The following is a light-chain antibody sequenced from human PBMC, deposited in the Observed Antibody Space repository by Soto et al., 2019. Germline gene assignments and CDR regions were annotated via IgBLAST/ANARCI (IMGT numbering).Light chain of an antibody. CDR3: QQYDGSPLT. J-gene: IGKJ4*01. V-gene: IGKV3-20*01. CDR2: GAS. Sequence: DIVLTQSPGTLSLSTGERATLSCRASQSVGSSYLAWYQQKPGQAPRLLIYGASSRTNGIPYRFSGSGSGTDFTLTISRLQPEDFADYYCQQYDGSPLTFGGGTKVDIK. CDR1: QSVGSSY.